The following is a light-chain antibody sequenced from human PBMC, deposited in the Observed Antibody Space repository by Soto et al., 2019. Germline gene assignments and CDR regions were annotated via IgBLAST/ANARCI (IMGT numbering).Light chain of an antibody. CDR2: DVS. Sequence: QSVLTQPRSVSGSPGQTVTISCTGTSSDVGGYNYVSWYQQHPGKAPKLMIYDVSKRPSGVPDRFSGSKSGNTASLTISGLPAEDDAYYYCSSSAGLYSYVFGTGTKLTVL. CDR3: SSSAGLYSYV. V-gene: IGLV2-11*01. J-gene: IGLJ1*01. CDR1: SSDVGGYNY.